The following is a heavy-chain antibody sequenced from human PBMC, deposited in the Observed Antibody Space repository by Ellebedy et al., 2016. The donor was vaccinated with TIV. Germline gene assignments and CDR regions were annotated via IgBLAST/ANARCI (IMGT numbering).Heavy chain of an antibody. CDR3: ARIDGSSWFYYCYGMDV. J-gene: IGHJ6*02. D-gene: IGHD6-13*01. Sequence: SGPTLVXPTETLTLTCTVSGFSLSNARMGVSWIRQPPGKALEWLAHLFSNAEKSYSTSLKSRLTISKDTSKSQVVLTMTNMDPVDTATYYCARIDGSSWFYYCYGMDVWGQGTTVTVSS. CDR2: LFSNAEK. V-gene: IGHV2-26*01. CDR1: GFSLSNARMG.